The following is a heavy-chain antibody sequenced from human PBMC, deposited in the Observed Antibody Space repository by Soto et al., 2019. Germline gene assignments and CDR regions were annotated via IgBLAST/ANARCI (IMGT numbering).Heavy chain of an antibody. J-gene: IGHJ4*02. V-gene: IGHV3-23*01. D-gene: IGHD6-19*01. CDR1: GFTFNIYG. Sequence: PGGSLRLSCAASGFTFNIYGRHWVRQAPDKGLERVSAISGSGGSTDSADSVKDRFTISRDRFKNTLYLQMNSLRAEDTGTYYCAKGKTSGWYYFDYWGQGALVTVSS. CDR3: AKGKTSGWYYFDY. CDR2: ISGSGGST.